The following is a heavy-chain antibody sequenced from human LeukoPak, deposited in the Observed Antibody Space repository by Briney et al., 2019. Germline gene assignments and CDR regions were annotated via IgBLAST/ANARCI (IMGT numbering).Heavy chain of an antibody. CDR2: INHSGST. V-gene: IGHV4-34*01. D-gene: IGHD3-3*01. J-gene: IGHJ6*03. CDR1: GGSFSGYY. CDR3: ARAETYYDFWSGPKNYYYYMDV. Sequence: SETLSLTCAVYGGSFSGYYWSWIRQPPGKGLEWIGEINHSGSTNYNPSLKSRVTMSVDTSKNQFSLKLSSVTAADTAVYYCARAETYYDFWSGPKNYYYYMDVWGKGTTVTVSS.